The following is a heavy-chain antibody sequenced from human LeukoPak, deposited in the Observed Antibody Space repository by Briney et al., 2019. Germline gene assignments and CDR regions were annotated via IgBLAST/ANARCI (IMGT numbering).Heavy chain of an antibody. CDR1: GFTFSSYA. CDR2: ISGSGGST. D-gene: IGHD1-26*01. J-gene: IGHJ5*02. V-gene: IGHV3-23*01. CDR3: AKDHSEVGTSWFDP. Sequence: GGSLRLSCAASGFTFSSYAMSWVRQAPGQGLEWVSAISGSGGSTYYADSVKGRFTISRDNSKNTLYLQMNSLRAEDTAVYYCAKDHSEVGTSWFDPWGQGTLVTVSS.